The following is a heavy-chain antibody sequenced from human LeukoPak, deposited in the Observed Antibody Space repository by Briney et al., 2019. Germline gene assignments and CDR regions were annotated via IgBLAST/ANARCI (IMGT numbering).Heavy chain of an antibody. V-gene: IGHV1-2*02. D-gene: IGHD1/OR15-1a*01. CDR2: INPNSGGT. CDR3: ARDLGGGNNGMDY. Sequence: GASVKVSCKASGHTFTGYYMHWVRQAPGQGLEWMGWINPNSGGTNYAQKFQGRVTMTRDTSISTAYMELSRLRSDDTAVYYCARDLGGGNNGMDYWGQGTLVTVSS. CDR1: GHTFTGYY. J-gene: IGHJ4*02.